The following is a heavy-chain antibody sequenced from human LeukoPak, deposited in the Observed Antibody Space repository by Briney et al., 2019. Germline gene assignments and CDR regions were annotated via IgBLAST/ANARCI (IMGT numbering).Heavy chain of an antibody. CDR2: IQPYSGNT. CDR1: GYTFTSYG. J-gene: IGHJ4*02. Sequence: ASVKVSCKASGYTFTSYGISWVRQAPGQGLEWMGWIQPYSGNTNYAQKLQGRVTMTTDTSTSTAYMDLRSLGSDDTAVYYCARDGSSSWYTSWGQGTLVTVSS. V-gene: IGHV1-18*04. CDR3: ARDGSSSWYTS. D-gene: IGHD6-13*01.